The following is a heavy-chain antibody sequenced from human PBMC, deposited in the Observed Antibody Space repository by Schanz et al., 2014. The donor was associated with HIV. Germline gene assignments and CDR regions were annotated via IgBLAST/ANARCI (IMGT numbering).Heavy chain of an antibody. V-gene: IGHV1-2*02. J-gene: IGHJ6*02. D-gene: IGHD3-9*01. Sequence: QLQLVQSGAGVKKPGASVKVSCKASAYTFTGYYMHWVRQAPGQGLEWIGWINPKSGDTNYAQKFQGRVTMTRDTSLSVVYMELSRLRSDDTAVYYCARTDYDILTGYSLGYYGMDVWGQGTTVTVSS. CDR1: AYTFTGYY. CDR2: INPKSGDT. CDR3: ARTDYDILTGYSLGYYGMDV.